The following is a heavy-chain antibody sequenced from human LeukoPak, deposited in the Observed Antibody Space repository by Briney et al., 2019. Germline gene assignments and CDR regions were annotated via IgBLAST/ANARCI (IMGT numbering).Heavy chain of an antibody. D-gene: IGHD3-10*01. CDR1: SDSISNSAYY. V-gene: IGHV4-39*01. J-gene: IGHJ6*02. CDR2: ITNTGNT. CDR3: ARKTPGTSVDV. Sequence: PSETLSLTCTVSSDSISNSAYYWVWIRQRPGKGLEWIGTITNTGNTYSNPSLKSRVTISIDTSKTQISLKLTSVTAADTAVFYCARKTPGTSVDVWGQGTPVTVSS.